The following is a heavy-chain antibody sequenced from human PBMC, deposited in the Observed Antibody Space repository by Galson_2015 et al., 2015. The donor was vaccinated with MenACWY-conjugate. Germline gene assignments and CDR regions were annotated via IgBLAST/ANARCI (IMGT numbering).Heavy chain of an antibody. CDR2: IRTFTGST. J-gene: IGHJ6*03. D-gene: IGHD3-16*01. CDR1: GFTFSNSA. CDR3: ARGGSASNVYYLVDV. V-gene: IGHV3-23*01. Sequence: SLRLSCAASGFTFSNSAMNWVRQAPGKGLEWVSGIRTFTGSTYYADSVKGRFTISRDQSKNTLNLQMNSLRADDTAVYFCARGGSASNVYYLVDVWGKGTTVTVSS.